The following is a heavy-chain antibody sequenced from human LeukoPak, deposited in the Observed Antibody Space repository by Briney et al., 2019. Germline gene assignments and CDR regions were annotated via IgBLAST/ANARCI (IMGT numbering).Heavy chain of an antibody. J-gene: IGHJ4*02. V-gene: IGHV3-49*04. CDR3: ARDPVGITPIDY. Sequence: GGSLRLSCTASGFTFRGCSMSWVRQAPGKGLEWVGFIRSKANGGTTEYAASVKGRFTISRDDSKSIVYLQMNSLKAEDTAVYYCARDPVGITPIDYWGQGTLVTVSS. CDR1: GFTFRGCS. D-gene: IGHD1-26*01. CDR2: IRSKANGGTT.